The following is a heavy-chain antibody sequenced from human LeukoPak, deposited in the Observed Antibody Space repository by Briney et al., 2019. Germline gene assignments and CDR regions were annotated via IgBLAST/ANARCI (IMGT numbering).Heavy chain of an antibody. Sequence: SETLSLTCTVSGGSISSSSYYWGWIRQPPGKGLEWIGSIYYSGSTYYNPSLKSRVTISVDTSKNQFSLKLSSVTAADTAMYYCARQDHYYDRATDAFDIWGQGTMVTVSS. V-gene: IGHV4-39*07. CDR3: ARQDHYYDRATDAFDI. D-gene: IGHD3-22*01. CDR2: IYYSGST. CDR1: GGSISSSSYY. J-gene: IGHJ3*02.